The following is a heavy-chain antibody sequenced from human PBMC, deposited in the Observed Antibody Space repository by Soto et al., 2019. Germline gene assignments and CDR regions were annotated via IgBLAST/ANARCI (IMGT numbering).Heavy chain of an antibody. CDR1: GFGFSGYA. CDR3: ATEGSSWYFDY. CDR2: IWYDGSNK. D-gene: IGHD6-13*01. J-gene: IGHJ4*02. Sequence: QVQLVESGGGVVQPGRSLRLSCAASGFGFSGYAMHWVRQAPGKGLEWVAVIWYDGSNKNYADSVKGRFTISRDNSKNTVYLQMNSLRAEDTAVYYCATEGSSWYFDYWGQGTLVTVSS. V-gene: IGHV3-33*01.